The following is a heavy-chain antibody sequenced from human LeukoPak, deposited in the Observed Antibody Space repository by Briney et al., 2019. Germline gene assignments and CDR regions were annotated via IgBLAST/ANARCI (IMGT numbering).Heavy chain of an antibody. CDR2: ISSSGSTI. J-gene: IGHJ4*02. CDR3: ARGYTYFDY. V-gene: IGHV3-48*03. Sequence: PGGSLRLSCAVSGFTFSSYEMNWVRQAPGKGLEWVSYISSSGSTIYYADSVKGRSTISRDNAKNSLYMQMNSLRAEDTAVYYCARGYTYFDYWGQGTLVTVSS. CDR1: GFTFSSYE. D-gene: IGHD5-12*01.